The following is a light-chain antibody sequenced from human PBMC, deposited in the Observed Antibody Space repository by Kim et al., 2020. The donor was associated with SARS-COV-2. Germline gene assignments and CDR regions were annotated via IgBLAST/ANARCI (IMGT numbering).Light chain of an antibody. V-gene: IGKV4-1*01. CDR3: QQYGSSPEKEWT. CDR1: QRVTYISNNVSY. CDR2: WGS. J-gene: IGKJ1*01. Sequence: DIVMAQSPESLAVSLGERATINCQTSQRVTYISNNVSYLAWYQKKGGQPPKLILYWGSTRQSGVPDRFSGSGSGTDFTLTINRLEPEDFAVYYCQQYGSSPEKEWTFGRGTKVDIK.